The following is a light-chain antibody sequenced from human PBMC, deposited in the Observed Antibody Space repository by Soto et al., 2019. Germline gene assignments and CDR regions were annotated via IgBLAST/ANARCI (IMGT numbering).Light chain of an antibody. CDR1: QSVSSDY. CDR3: RQYGSAPRS. Sequence: EIVLTQSPGTLSLSPGERATLSCRASQSVSSDYLAWYRQKPGQAPRLLIYGASGRATGITDRFSGSGSGTDFTLTISRLEPEDFAVYYCRQYGSAPRSFGQGTKVEIK. CDR2: GAS. V-gene: IGKV3-20*01. J-gene: IGKJ1*01.